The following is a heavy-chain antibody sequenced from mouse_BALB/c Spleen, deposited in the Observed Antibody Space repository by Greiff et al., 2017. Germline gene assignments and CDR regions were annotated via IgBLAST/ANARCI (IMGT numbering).Heavy chain of an antibody. Sequence: QVQLQQSGAELVRPGASVTLSCKASGYTFTDYEMHWVKQTPVHGLEWIGAIDPETGGTAYNQKFKGKATLTADKSSSTAYMELRSLTSEDSAVYYCTRGLRQYYFDYWGQGTTLTVSS. V-gene: IGHV1-15*01. CDR2: IDPETGGT. CDR3: TRGLRQYYFDY. CDR1: GYTFTDYE. J-gene: IGHJ2*01. D-gene: IGHD1-1*01.